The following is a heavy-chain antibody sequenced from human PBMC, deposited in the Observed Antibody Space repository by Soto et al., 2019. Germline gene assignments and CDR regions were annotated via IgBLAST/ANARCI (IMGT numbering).Heavy chain of an antibody. D-gene: IGHD3-22*01. CDR2: IIPIFGTA. CDR1: GVTFSSYA. Sequence: SVKVSCKASGVTFSSYAISWVRQAPGQGLEWMGGIIPIFGTANYAQKFQGRVTITADESTSTAYMELSSLRSEDTAVYYCARDYYDSSGNATDDYWGQGTLVTVSS. V-gene: IGHV1-69*13. J-gene: IGHJ4*02. CDR3: ARDYYDSSGNATDDY.